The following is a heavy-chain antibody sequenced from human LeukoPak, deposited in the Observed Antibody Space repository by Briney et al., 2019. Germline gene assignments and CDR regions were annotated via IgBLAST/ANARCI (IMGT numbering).Heavy chain of an antibody. Sequence: GGSLRLSCAASGFTFSSYSMNWVRQAPGKGLEWVSSISSSSSYIYYADSVKGRFTISRDNAKNSLYLQMNSLRAEDTSVYYCARVSSSTYYDILTGYNPSYYYGMDVRGQGTTVTVSS. CDR1: GFTFSSYS. CDR3: ARVSSSTYYDILTGYNPSYYYGMDV. J-gene: IGHJ6*02. V-gene: IGHV3-21*01. D-gene: IGHD3-9*01. CDR2: ISSSSSYI.